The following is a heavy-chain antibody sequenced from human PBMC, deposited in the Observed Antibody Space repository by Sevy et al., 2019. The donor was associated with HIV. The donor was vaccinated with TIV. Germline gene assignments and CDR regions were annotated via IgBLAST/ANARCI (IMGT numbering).Heavy chain of an antibody. J-gene: IGHJ4*02. Sequence: RGSLRLSCAASGFTFSKYSMSWVRQPPGKGLEWVSTLSFGCGEINYADSVKGRFTISIDNSKSSVYLQMNNLRPEDTAVYYCAREGCTKPHDYWGQGTLVTVSS. D-gene: IGHD2-8*01. CDR2: LSFGCGEI. V-gene: IGHV3-23*01. CDR1: GFTFSKYS. CDR3: AREGCTKPHDY.